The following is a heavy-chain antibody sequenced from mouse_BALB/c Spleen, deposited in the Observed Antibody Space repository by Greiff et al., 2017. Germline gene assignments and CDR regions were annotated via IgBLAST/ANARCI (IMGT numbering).Heavy chain of an antibody. V-gene: IGHV5-6-5*01. D-gene: IGHD1-1*01. Sequence: EVKLVESGGGLVKPGGSLKLSCAASGFTFSSYAMSWVRQTPEKRLEWVASISSGGSTYYPDSVKGRFTISRDNARNILYLQMSSLRSEDTAMYYCARFTTVVAPYWYFDVWGAGTTVTVSS. CDR3: ARFTTVVAPYWYFDV. CDR2: ISSGGST. CDR1: GFTFSSYA. J-gene: IGHJ1*01.